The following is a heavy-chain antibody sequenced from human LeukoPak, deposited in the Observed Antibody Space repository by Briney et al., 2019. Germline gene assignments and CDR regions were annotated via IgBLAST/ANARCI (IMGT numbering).Heavy chain of an antibody. J-gene: IGHJ4*02. V-gene: IGHV4-39*02. CDR3: ARDGGGDGSNYLPLDS. CDR2: IYYSGST. D-gene: IGHD5-24*01. CDR1: GGSISSSSYY. Sequence: SETLSLTCTVSGGSISSSSYYWGWIRQPPGKGLEWIGSIYYSGSTYYNPSLKSRVTISVDTSKNQFSLKLSSVTAADTAVYYCARDGGGDGSNYLPLDSWGQGISVTVSS.